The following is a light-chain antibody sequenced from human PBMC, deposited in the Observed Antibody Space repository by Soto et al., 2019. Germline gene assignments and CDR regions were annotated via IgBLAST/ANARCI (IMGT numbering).Light chain of an antibody. Sequence: DIQMNQSPSTLSGSVGDRVTITSRASQTISSWLAWYQQKPGKAPKLLIYKASTLKSGVPSRFSGSGSGTECTLTISSLQPDDFATYYCQHYNSYSEAFGQGTEVDIK. V-gene: IGKV1-5*03. CDR1: QTISSW. CDR3: QHYNSYSEA. J-gene: IGKJ1*01. CDR2: KAS.